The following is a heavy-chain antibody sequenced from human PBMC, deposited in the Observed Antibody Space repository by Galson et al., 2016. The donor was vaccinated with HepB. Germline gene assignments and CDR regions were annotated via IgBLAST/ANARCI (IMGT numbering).Heavy chain of an antibody. CDR2: MPYGGST. Sequence: LSLTCTVSGASISSSTYYWGWIRQPPGKGLEWLGSMPYGGSTYYNPSLKSRVTISVGTSKNQFSLRLISVTAADTAVYYCARLLYYYDTSGIYYFDYWGQGTLVTVSS. CDR1: GASISSSTYY. D-gene: IGHD3-22*01. V-gene: IGHV4-39*01. CDR3: ARLLYYYDTSGIYYFDY. J-gene: IGHJ4*02.